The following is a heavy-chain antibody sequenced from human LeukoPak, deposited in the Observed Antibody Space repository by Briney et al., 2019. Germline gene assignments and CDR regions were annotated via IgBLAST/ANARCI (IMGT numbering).Heavy chain of an antibody. CDR3: ARETPTSRAFDI. Sequence: GGSLRLSCAASGFSFSSYSMNWVRQAPGKGLEWVSSISSSSSYIYYVDSVQGRFTISRDNAKNSLYLQMNTLRAEDTAVYYCARETPTSRAFDIWGQGTIVTVSS. J-gene: IGHJ3*02. D-gene: IGHD1-1*01. CDR2: ISSSSSYI. V-gene: IGHV3-21*01. CDR1: GFSFSSYS.